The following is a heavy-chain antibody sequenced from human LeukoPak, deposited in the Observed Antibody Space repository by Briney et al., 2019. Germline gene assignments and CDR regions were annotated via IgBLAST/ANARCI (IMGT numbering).Heavy chain of an antibody. CDR3: ARGVKWRCYFDL. Sequence: SETLSLTCTVFGGSISSYYWNWIRQPPGKGLEWIGEINHSGSTNYNPSLKSRVTISVDTSKNQFSLKLSSVTAADTAVYYCARGVKWRCYFDLWGRGTLVTVSS. D-gene: IGHD2-8*01. J-gene: IGHJ2*01. V-gene: IGHV4-34*01. CDR1: GGSISSYY. CDR2: INHSGST.